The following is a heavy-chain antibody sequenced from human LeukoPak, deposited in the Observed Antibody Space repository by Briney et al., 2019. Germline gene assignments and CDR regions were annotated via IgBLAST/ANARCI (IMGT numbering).Heavy chain of an antibody. D-gene: IGHD3-10*01. CDR3: AKIIWLGDSVDY. Sequence: PGGSLRLSCAASGFTFSNYGMHWVRQAPGKGLEWVAFIRYDGSNKYYADSVKGRFTISRDNSKNTLYLQMNSLRAEDTAVYYCAKIIWLGDSVDYWGQGTLVTVSS. J-gene: IGHJ4*02. V-gene: IGHV3-30*02. CDR2: IRYDGSNK. CDR1: GFTFSNYG.